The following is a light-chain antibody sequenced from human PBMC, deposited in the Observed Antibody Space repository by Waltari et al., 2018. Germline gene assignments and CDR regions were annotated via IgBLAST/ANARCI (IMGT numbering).Light chain of an antibody. V-gene: IGKV1-33*01. Sequence: DTQMTQSPSSLSASVGDRVTITCQASQDIRENLNWFQQKPGKAPQDLIFDASRSQAVVPSKFSGSGSGTDFAFTISSLQPEDIGTYYCQQYANLPLTFGGGTRVEL. CDR2: DAS. J-gene: IGKJ4*01. CDR1: QDIREN. CDR3: QQYANLPLT.